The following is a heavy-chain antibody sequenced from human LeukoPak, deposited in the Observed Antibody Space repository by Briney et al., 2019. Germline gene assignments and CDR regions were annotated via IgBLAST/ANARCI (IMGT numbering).Heavy chain of an antibody. V-gene: IGHV3-72*01. Sequence: PGGSLRLSCAASGFTFSDHYMDWVRQDPGKGMEWVGRVIIKPNTYTTDYAASVKGKFTISRDDSKNSLYLQMNSLKTEDTAVYYCTRVRHGDFFDYWGQGTLVTVSS. CDR1: GFTFSDHY. D-gene: IGHD4-17*01. J-gene: IGHJ4*02. CDR3: TRVRHGDFFDY. CDR2: VIIKPNTYTT.